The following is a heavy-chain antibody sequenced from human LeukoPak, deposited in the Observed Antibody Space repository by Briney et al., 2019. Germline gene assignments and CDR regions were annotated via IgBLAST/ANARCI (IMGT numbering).Heavy chain of an antibody. D-gene: IGHD6-13*01. CDR3: AKRTSGSSWYSSDY. J-gene: IGHJ4*02. Sequence: GGSLRLSCAASGFTFSSYAMSWVRQAPGKGLEWVSAISGSGGSTYYADSVKGRFTISRDNSKNTLYLQMNSLRAEDTAVYYCAKRTSGSSWYSSDYWGQGTLVTVSS. V-gene: IGHV3-23*01. CDR2: ISGSGGST. CDR1: GFTFSSYA.